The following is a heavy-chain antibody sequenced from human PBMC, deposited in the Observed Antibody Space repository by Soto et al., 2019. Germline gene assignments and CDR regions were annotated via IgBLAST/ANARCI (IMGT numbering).Heavy chain of an antibody. J-gene: IGHJ6*02. V-gene: IGHV3-21*01. CDR1: GFTFSSYS. D-gene: IGHD4-17*01. CDR2: ISSSSSYI. Sequence: GGSLRLSCAASGFTFSSYSMNWVRQAPGKGLEWVSSISSSSSYIYYADSVKGRFTISRDNAKNSLYLQMNSLRDEDTAVYYCARVIYGDYYYYGMDVWGQGTTVTVSS. CDR3: ARVIYGDYYYYGMDV.